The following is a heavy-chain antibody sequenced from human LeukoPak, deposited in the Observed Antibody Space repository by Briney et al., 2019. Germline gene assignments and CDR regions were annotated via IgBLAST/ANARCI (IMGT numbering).Heavy chain of an antibody. CDR3: AKDATMTLSVYFDY. CDR2: ISGSGGST. CDR1: GFTFSSYA. J-gene: IGHJ4*02. V-gene: IGHV3-23*01. Sequence: PGGSLRLSCAASGFTFSSYAMSWVRQAPGKGLEWVSAISGSGGSTYYADSVKGRSTISRDNSKNTLYLQMNSLRAEDTAVHYCAKDATMTLSVYFDYWGQGTLVTVSS. D-gene: IGHD3-22*01.